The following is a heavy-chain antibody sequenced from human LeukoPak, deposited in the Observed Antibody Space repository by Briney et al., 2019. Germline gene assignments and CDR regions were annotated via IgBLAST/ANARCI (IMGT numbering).Heavy chain of an antibody. Sequence: GGSLRLSCAASGFTFSSYSMNWVRQAPGKGLEWVSSISSSSSYIYYADSVKGRFTISRDNAKNTLYLQMNSLRAEDTAVYYCAKAPGSSSGYYYNWGQGTLVTVSS. J-gene: IGHJ4*02. CDR2: ISSSSSYI. CDR1: GFTFSSYS. CDR3: AKAPGSSSGYYYN. D-gene: IGHD3-22*01. V-gene: IGHV3-21*01.